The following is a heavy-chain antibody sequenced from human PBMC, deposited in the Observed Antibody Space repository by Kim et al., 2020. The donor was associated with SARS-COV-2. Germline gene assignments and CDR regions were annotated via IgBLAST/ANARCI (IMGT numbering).Heavy chain of an antibody. CDR2: ICSSSTTI. Sequence: GGSLRLSCAASGFTFSAHDMNWVRQAPGKGPEWVSLICSSSTTIYYEDSVKGRFTISRDNSKNTLYLQMNSLRAEDTALYYCARRGAGYDSWGQGTQVTV. CDR1: GFTFSAHD. D-gene: IGHD3-22*01. V-gene: IGHV3-48*01. J-gene: IGHJ4*02. CDR3: ARRGAGYDS.